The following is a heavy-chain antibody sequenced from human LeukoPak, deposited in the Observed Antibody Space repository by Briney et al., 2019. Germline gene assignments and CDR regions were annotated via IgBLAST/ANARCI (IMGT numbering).Heavy chain of an antibody. CDR2: ISGSGCST. CDR1: GFTFSNYP. Sequence: GGSLRLSCAASGFTFSNYPMAWIRQAPGKGLEWVSAISGSGCSTYYADSVKGRFTISRNNSKNTLYLKMNSLRAEDTAVYYCAKGGYSSGWYTGRDYYYYGMDVWGQGTTVTVSS. CDR3: AKGGYSSGWYTGRDYYYYGMDV. V-gene: IGHV3-23*01. D-gene: IGHD6-19*01. J-gene: IGHJ6*02.